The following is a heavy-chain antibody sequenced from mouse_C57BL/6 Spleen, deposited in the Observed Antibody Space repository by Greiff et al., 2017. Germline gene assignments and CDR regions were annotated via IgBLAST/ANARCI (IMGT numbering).Heavy chain of an antibody. CDR2: IYPRDGST. CDR1: GYTFTDHT. Sequence: QVQLQQSDAELVKPGASVKISCQVSGYTFTDHTIHWMKQRPEQGLEWIGYIYPRDGSTKYNEKFKGKATLTADKSSSTAYMQPNSLTSEDSAVYFCARGKDYYGSSYVPFFAYGGQGTLVTVSA. CDR3: ARGKDYYGSSYVPFFAY. D-gene: IGHD1-1*01. V-gene: IGHV1-78*01. J-gene: IGHJ3*01.